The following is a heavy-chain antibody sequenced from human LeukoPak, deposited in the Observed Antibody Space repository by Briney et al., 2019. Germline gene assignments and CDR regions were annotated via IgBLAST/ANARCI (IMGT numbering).Heavy chain of an antibody. CDR3: AKGGDTAMFIGDY. CDR2: INSWGTST. V-gene: IGHV3-23*01. CDR1: GFTFSSYA. Sequence: GGSLRLSCAASGFTFSSYAMSWVRQAPGKGLEWVSTINSWGTSTYYADSVKGRFTISRDNSKNTLYLQMNSLRAGDTAVYYCAKGGDTAMFIGDYWGQGTLVTVSS. J-gene: IGHJ4*02. D-gene: IGHD5-18*01.